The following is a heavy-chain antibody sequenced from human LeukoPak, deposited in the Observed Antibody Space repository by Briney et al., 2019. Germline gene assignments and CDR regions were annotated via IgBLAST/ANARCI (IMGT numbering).Heavy chain of an antibody. D-gene: IGHD6-13*01. CDR3: ARGGSSSWYVEEGPYYFDY. V-gene: IGHV3-30*04. J-gene: IGHJ4*02. CDR1: GFTFSSYA. Sequence: SGGSLRLSCAASGFTFSSYAMHWVRQAPGKGLEWVAVISYDGSNKYYADSVKGRFTISRDNSKNALYLQMNSLRAGDTAVYYCARGGSSSWYVEEGPYYFDYWGQGTLVTVSS. CDR2: ISYDGSNK.